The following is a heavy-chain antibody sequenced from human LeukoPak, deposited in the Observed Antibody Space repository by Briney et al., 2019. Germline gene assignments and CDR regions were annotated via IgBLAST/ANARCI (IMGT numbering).Heavy chain of an antibody. V-gene: IGHV1-2*02. CDR1: GYTFTGYY. D-gene: IGHD3-16*01. CDR2: INPNSGGT. CDR3: ASLYYDYVWGSPTGAFDI. Sequence: ASVKVSCKASGYTFTGYYMHWVRQAPGQGLEWMGWINPNSGGTNYAQKFQGRVTMTRDTSISTAYMELSRLRSDDTAVYYCASLYYDYVWGSPTGAFDIWGQGQWSPSLQ. J-gene: IGHJ3*02.